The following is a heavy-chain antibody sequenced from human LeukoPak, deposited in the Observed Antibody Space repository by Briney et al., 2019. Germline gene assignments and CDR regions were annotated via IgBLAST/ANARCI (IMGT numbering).Heavy chain of an antibody. D-gene: IGHD3-10*01. V-gene: IGHV4-39*01. J-gene: IGHJ3*01. CDR2: IYYSGST. Sequence: SETLSLTCTVSGGSISSSSYYWGWIRQPPGKGLEWIGSIYYSGSTYYNPSLKSRVTISVDTSKTQFSLWLSSVTAADTAVYYCIMVRGAMFAADSYWGQGTMVTVSS. CDR1: GGSISSSSYY. CDR3: IMVRGAMFAADSY.